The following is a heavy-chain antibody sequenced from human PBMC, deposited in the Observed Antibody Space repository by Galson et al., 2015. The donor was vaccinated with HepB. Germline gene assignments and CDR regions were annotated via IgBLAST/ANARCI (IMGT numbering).Heavy chain of an antibody. CDR3: TRDLTGRDAFDI. D-gene: IGHD1-26*01. J-gene: IGHJ3*02. V-gene: IGHV3-48*01. CDR2: ITSSSSTI. CDR1: GFILETYN. Sequence: SLRLSCAASGFILETYNMNWVRQAPGKGLEWLSYITSSSSTIYYGASVQGRFTISRDNAKNSVYLQMHSLRAEDTAVYYCTRDLTGRDAFDIWGQGTMVTVSS.